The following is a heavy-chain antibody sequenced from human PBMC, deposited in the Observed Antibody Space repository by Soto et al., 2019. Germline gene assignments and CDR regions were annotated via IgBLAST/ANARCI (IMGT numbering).Heavy chain of an antibody. Sequence: PGGSLRLSCAASGFTFSNAWMSWVRQAPGKGLEWVGRIKSKTDGGTTDYAAPVKGRFTISRDDSKNTLYLQMNSLKTEDTAVYYCTTVDGIAVAASPVDFDLWGRGTLVTVSS. D-gene: IGHD6-19*01. V-gene: IGHV3-15*01. J-gene: IGHJ2*01. CDR2: IKSKTDGGTT. CDR1: GFTFSNAW. CDR3: TTVDGIAVAASPVDFDL.